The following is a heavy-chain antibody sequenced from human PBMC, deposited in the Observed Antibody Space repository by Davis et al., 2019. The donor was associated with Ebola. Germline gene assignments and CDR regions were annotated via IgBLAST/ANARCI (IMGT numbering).Heavy chain of an antibody. CDR1: GYTFTSYD. D-gene: IGHD3-10*01. CDR3: AREGYFYGPNPVHDY. Sequence: ASVKVSCKASGYTFTSYDINWVRQATGQGLEWMGWMNPNSGNTGYAQKFQGRVTITRNTSISTAYMELSSLRSEDTAVYYCAREGYFYGPNPVHDYWGQGTLVTVSS. J-gene: IGHJ4*02. V-gene: IGHV1-8*03. CDR2: MNPNSGNT.